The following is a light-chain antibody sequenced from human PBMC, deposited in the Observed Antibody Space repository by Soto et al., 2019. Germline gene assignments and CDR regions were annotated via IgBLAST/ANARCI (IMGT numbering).Light chain of an antibody. CDR1: SSDVGGYNS. Sequence: QSVLTQPASVSGSPGQSITISCTGTSSDVGGYNSVSWYQQHPGKAPKLMIYNVSNRPSGVSNRFSGSKSGYTASLTISGLQAEDEADSYCGSYSGDRTQVFGGGTKLTVL. J-gene: IGLJ2*01. CDR2: NVS. CDR3: GSYSGDRTQV. V-gene: IGLV2-14*01.